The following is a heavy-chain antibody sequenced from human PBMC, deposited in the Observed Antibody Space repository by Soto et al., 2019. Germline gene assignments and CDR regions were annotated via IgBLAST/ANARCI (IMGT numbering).Heavy chain of an antibody. V-gene: IGHV4-31*03. J-gene: IGHJ6*02. CDR3: ARDWRHNWDAGGYYYYAMDV. D-gene: IGHD1-1*01. CDR1: GASISSGGYY. CDR2: IYHSGTT. Sequence: SETLSLTCTVSGASISSGGYYSWIRQHPGKDLEWIGYIYHSGTTYYNPSLKSRVSISIDTSNNQFSLRLSSVTAADTAVYYCARDWRHNWDAGGYYYYAMDVWGQGTTVTVSS.